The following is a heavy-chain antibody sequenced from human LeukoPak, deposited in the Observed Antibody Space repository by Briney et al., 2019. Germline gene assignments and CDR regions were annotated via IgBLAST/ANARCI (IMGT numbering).Heavy chain of an antibody. V-gene: IGHV3-21*01. D-gene: IGHD3-10*01. CDR3: ARDPEPLLWFGELPDY. Sequence: GGSLRLSCSASGFTFSSSGMNWVRQAPGKGLEWVSSISSSSSYMYYADSVKGRFAISRDNAKNSLYLQMNSLRAEDTAVYYCARDPEPLLWFGELPDYWGQGTLVTVSS. J-gene: IGHJ4*02. CDR1: GFTFSSSG. CDR2: ISSSSSYM.